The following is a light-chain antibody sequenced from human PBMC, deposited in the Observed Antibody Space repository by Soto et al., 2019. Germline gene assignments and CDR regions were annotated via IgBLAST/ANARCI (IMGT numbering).Light chain of an antibody. J-gene: IGLJ1*01. Sequence: QSALTQPASVSGSPGQSITMSCTGTSSDVGSYNLVSWYQQHPGKAPKVMIYEVSKRPSGVPNRFSGSKSGYTASLTISGLQAEDEADYYCCSYAGSSTYVFGTGTKVTVL. CDR2: EVS. V-gene: IGLV2-23*02. CDR1: SSDVGSYNL. CDR3: CSYAGSSTYV.